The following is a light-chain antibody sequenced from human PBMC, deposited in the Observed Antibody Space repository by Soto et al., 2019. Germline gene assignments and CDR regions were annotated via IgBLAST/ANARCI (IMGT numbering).Light chain of an antibody. J-gene: IGKJ1*01. Sequence: DMQMTQSPSSLSGSVGDRVTISCRASQNIVNYLHWYQRQPGTAPRLLISRASTVRSGVPPRFSGSGSGRNFTLTISSLRPEDIGTYFCQQTYSIPWTFGPGTRVEI. V-gene: IGKV1-39*01. CDR3: QQTYSIPWT. CDR1: QNIVNY. CDR2: RAS.